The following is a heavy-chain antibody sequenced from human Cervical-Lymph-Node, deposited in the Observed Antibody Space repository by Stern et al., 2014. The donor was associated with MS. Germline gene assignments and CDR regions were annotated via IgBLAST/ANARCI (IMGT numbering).Heavy chain of an antibody. CDR3: ARDSRSDGYCSGGSCYSYYYYGMDV. CDR2: ISSSSSYI. CDR1: GFTFSSYS. J-gene: IGHJ6*02. V-gene: IGHV3-21*01. D-gene: IGHD2-15*01. Sequence: EVQLVESGGGLVKPGGSLRLSCAASGFTFSSYSMNWVRQAPGKGLEWVSFISSSSSYIYYADSVKGRFTISRDNAKNSLYLQMNSLRAEDTAVYYCARDSRSDGYCSGGSCYSYYYYGMDVWGQGTTVTVSS.